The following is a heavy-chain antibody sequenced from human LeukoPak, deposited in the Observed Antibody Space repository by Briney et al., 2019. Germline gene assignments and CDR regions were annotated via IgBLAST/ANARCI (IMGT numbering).Heavy chain of an antibody. D-gene: IGHD3-22*01. J-gene: IGHJ2*01. V-gene: IGHV4-59*01. CDR3: AREVDYYDSSGYSWYFDL. Sequence: PSETLSLTCTASGGSISSYYWSWIRQPPGKGLEWIGYIYYGGSTNYNPSLKSRVTISVDTSKNQFSLKLSSVTAADTAVYYCAREVDYYDSSGYSWYFDLWGRGTLVTVSS. CDR1: GGSISSYY. CDR2: IYYGGST.